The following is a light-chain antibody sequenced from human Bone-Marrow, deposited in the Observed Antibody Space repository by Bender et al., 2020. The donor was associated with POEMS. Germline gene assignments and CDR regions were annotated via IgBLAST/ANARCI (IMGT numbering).Light chain of an antibody. V-gene: IGLV1-44*01. CDR3: AVWDDSLNGWV. CDR1: SSTIGAHA. CDR2: SSH. J-gene: IGLJ3*02. Sequence: QSVLPQPPSASGTPGQRVTISCSGGSSTIGAHAVNWYQHLPGTAPKLLIYSSHRRPSEVPDRFSGSRSGTSASLAISGLQSEDEADYYCAVWDDSLNGWVFGRGTKLTVL.